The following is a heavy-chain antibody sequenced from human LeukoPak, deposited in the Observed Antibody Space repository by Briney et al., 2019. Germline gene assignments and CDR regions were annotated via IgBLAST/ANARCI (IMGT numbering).Heavy chain of an antibody. CDR2: IYYSGST. D-gene: IGHD3-10*01. Sequence: SETLSLTCTVSVGSISSGDYYWSWIRQPPGKGLEWIGYIYYSGSTYYNPSLKSRVTISVDTSKNQFSLKLSSVTAADTAVYYCARVAVRGSNFDYWGQGTLVTVSS. CDR3: ARVAVRGSNFDY. J-gene: IGHJ4*02. V-gene: IGHV4-30-4*01. CDR1: VGSISSGDYY.